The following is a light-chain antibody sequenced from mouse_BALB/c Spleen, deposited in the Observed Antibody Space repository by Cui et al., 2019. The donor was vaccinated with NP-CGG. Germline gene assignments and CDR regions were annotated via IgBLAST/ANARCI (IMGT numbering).Light chain of an antibody. J-gene: IGLJ1*01. CDR3: ALWYSNHWV. Sequence: QAVVTQESALNTSPGETVTLTCRSSTGAVTTSNYANWVQEKPDHLFTGLIGGTNNRAPSVPARFSGSLIGDKAALTITGAQTEDEAIYFCALWYSNHWVFGGGTKLTVL. CDR1: TGAVTTSNY. CDR2: GTN. V-gene: IGLV1*01.